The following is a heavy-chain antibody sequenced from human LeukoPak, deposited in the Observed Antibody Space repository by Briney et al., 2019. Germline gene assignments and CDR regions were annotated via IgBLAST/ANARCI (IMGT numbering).Heavy chain of an antibody. CDR1: GVSISSYY. V-gene: IGHV4-4*09. CDR3: ARHVSTSESENFDH. J-gene: IGHJ4*02. Sequence: PSETLSLTCTVSGVSISSYYWSWIRQPPGKGLEWIGYIYTSGSTNHNPSLKSRVTISVDTSKNQFSLKLSSVTAADTAVYYCARHVSTSESENFDHWGQGTLVTVSS. D-gene: IGHD3-10*02. CDR2: IYTSGST.